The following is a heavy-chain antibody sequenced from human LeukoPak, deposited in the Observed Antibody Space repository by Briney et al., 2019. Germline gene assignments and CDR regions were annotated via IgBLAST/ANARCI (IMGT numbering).Heavy chain of an antibody. Sequence: PSETLSLTCTVSGGSISSGGYYWSWIRQHPGKGLEWIGYIYYSGSTYYNPSLKSRVTISVDTSKDQFSLRLSSVIAADTAVYYCARAGYYDFWSGYYQVGYFDYWGQGTLVTVSS. J-gene: IGHJ4*02. CDR3: ARAGYYDFWSGYYQVGYFDY. D-gene: IGHD3-3*01. V-gene: IGHV4-31*03. CDR2: IYYSGST. CDR1: GGSISSGGYY.